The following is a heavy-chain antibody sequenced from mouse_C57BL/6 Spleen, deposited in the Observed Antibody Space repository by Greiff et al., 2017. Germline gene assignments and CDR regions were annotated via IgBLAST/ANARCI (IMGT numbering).Heavy chain of an antibody. CDR3: ARGGYGGFAY. J-gene: IGHJ3*01. Sequence: VQLQQPGAELVKPGASVKLSCKASGYTFTSYWMHWVKQRPGQGLEWIGMIHPNSGSTNYNEKFKSKATLTVDKSSSTAYMQLSILTSEDSAVSYCARGGYGGFAYWGQGTLVTVSA. CDR2: IHPNSGST. V-gene: IGHV1-64*01. D-gene: IGHD1-1*01. CDR1: GYTFTSYW.